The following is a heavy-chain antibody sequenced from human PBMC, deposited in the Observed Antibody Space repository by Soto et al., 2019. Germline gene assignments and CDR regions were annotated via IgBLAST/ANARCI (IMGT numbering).Heavy chain of an antibody. D-gene: IGHD3-10*01. CDR3: ARDKHYYGSGALYGPFDY. V-gene: IGHV3-33*01. CDR2: IWYDGSNK. CDR1: GFTFSSYG. Sequence: GGSLRLSCAASGFTFSSYGMHWVRQAPGKGLEWVAVIWYDGSNKYYADSVKGRFTISRDNSKSTLYLQMNSLRAEDTAVYYCARDKHYYGSGALYGPFDYWGQGTLVTVSS. J-gene: IGHJ4*02.